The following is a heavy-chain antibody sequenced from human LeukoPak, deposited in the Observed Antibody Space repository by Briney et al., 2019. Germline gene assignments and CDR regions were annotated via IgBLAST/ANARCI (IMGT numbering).Heavy chain of an antibody. CDR2: IYYSGST. D-gene: IGHD3-16*02. J-gene: IGHJ4*02. Sequence: SETLSLTCTVSGGSISSSSYYWGWIRQPPGKGLEWIGSIYYSGSTYYNPSLKSRVTISVDTSKNQFSLKLSSVTAADTAVYYCARGRLYSNYVDYWGQGTLVTVSS. CDR3: ARGRLYSNYVDY. CDR1: GGSISSSSYY. V-gene: IGHV4-39*07.